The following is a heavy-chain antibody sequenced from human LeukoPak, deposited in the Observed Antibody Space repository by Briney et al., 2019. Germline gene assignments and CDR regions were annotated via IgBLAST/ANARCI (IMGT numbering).Heavy chain of an antibody. V-gene: IGHV3-74*01. CDR3: ARDYNYAIDY. Sequence: GGSLRLSCVASGFTFSSYGMHWVRQAPGKGLVWASHINSDESTTNYADSVRGRFTISRDNAKNTVHLQMISLRAEDTAVYYCARDYNYAIDYWGQGTLVTVSS. D-gene: IGHD5-18*01. CDR1: GFTFSSYG. CDR2: INSDESTT. J-gene: IGHJ4*02.